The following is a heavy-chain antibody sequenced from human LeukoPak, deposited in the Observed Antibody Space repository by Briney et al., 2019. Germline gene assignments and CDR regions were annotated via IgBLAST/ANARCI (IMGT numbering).Heavy chain of an antibody. CDR2: ISSSGSTI. CDR1: GFTFSSYE. D-gene: IGHD1-1*01. V-gene: IGHV3-48*03. CDR3: ARYETGYLDY. Sequence: GGFLRLSCAASGFTFSSYEMNWVRQAPGKGLEWVSYISSSGSTIYYADSVKGRFTISRDNAKNSLYLQMNSLRAEDTAVYYCARYETGYLDYWGQGTLVTVSS. J-gene: IGHJ4*02.